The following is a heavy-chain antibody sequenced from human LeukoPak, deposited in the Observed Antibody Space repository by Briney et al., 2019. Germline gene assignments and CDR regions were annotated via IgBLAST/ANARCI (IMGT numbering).Heavy chain of an antibody. V-gene: IGHV4-34*01. J-gene: IGHJ4*02. CDR3: ARVPLRFLEPFDF. Sequence: SETLSLTCIVCGGSPNGYYWSWIRQPPGKGLEWIGEINHSGTTNYNPSLKSRVTMSLDTSKNQFSLRLNSVTAADMAVYYCARVPLRFLEPFDFWGQGTLVTVSS. CDR1: GGSPNGYY. CDR2: INHSGTT. D-gene: IGHD3-3*01.